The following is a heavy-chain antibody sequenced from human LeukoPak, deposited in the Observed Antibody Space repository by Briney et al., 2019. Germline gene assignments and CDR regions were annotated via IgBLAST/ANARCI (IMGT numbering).Heavy chain of an antibody. D-gene: IGHD1-14*01. CDR1: GYSISSGYY. Sequence: SETLSLTCTVSGYSISSGYYWGWIRQPPGKGLEWIGSIYHSGSTYYNPSLESRVTISVDTSKNQFSLKLSSVTAADTAVYYCARVGLGGNRASPLDYWGQGTLVTVSS. CDR3: ARVGLGGNRASPLDY. J-gene: IGHJ4*02. V-gene: IGHV4-38-2*02. CDR2: IYHSGST.